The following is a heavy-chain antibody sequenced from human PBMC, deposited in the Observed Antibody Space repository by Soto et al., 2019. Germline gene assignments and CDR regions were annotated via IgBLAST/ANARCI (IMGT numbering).Heavy chain of an antibody. D-gene: IGHD5-18*01. CDR1: GFTFSRYW. Sequence: LRLSCAASGFTFSRYWMNWVRQALGKGLEWVANIKQDGTEKNYVDSVKGRFTISRDNARKSLYLQMDSLRAEDTAVYFCARGDTPMITGMDSFDIWGQGTMVTVSS. CDR2: IKQDGTEK. V-gene: IGHV3-7*01. J-gene: IGHJ3*02. CDR3: ARGDTPMITGMDSFDI.